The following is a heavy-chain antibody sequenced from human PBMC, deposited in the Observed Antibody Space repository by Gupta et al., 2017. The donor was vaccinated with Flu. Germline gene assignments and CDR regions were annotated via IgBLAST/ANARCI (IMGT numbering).Heavy chain of an antibody. CDR3: ARSGSDEYYYEMDV. J-gene: IGHJ6*02. CDR1: NNW. D-gene: IGHD6-25*01. Sequence: NNWTSWVRQAPVRGQEVGANIQQDGSEKDYAYVGGGRFTTSRDKANNELILQMHRQREEETDVYFCARSGSDEYYYEMDVWGQGTRVTVSS. V-gene: IGHV3-7*01. CDR2: IQQDGSEK.